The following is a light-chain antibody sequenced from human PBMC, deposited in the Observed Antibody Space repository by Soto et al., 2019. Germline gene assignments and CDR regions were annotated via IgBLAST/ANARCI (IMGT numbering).Light chain of an antibody. J-gene: IGKJ1*01. CDR3: QQYGSSPRT. Sequence: EIVLTQSPGTLSLSPGERATLSCRASQTVDTNYLAWYQQKPGQAPRLLIYGASSRATGIPDRFSGSGSGTDFTLTISRLEPEDFAAYYCQQYGSSPRTFGQGTKVDIK. CDR2: GAS. CDR1: QTVDTNY. V-gene: IGKV3-20*01.